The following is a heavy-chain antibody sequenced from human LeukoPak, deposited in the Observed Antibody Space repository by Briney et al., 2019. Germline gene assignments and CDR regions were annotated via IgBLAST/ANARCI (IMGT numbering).Heavy chain of an antibody. V-gene: IGHV6-1*01. CDR3: ARRLTQYDCFDP. CDR1: GDSVSSNSAT. Sequence: SQALSLTCAISGDSVSSNSATWNWIRQSPSRGLEWLGRTYYRSTWYNDYAVSVRGRITVNPDTSKNQFSLHLNSVTPEDTAVYYCARRLTQYDCFDPWGQGILVTVSS. J-gene: IGHJ5*02. D-gene: IGHD2-2*01. CDR2: TYYRSTWYN.